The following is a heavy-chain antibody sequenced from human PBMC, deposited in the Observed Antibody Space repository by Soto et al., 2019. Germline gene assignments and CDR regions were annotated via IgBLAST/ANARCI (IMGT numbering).Heavy chain of an antibody. Sequence: GESLKISCKGPGYSFTSYWISWVRQMPGKGLEWMGRIDPSDSYTNYSPSFQGHVTISADKSISTAYLQWSSLKASDTAMYYCARSYSSSSGFDPWGQGTLVTVSS. V-gene: IGHV5-10-1*01. J-gene: IGHJ5*02. CDR2: IDPSDSYT. D-gene: IGHD6-6*01. CDR3: ARSYSSSSGFDP. CDR1: GYSFTSYW.